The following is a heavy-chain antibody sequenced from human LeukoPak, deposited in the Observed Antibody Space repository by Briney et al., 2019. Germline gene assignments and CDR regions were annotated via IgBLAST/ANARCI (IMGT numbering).Heavy chain of an antibody. CDR1: GFTFSDYY. Sequence: GGSLRLSCAASGFTFSDYYMSWIRQAPGKGLEWVSYISSSGSTIYYADSVKGRFTISRDNAKNSLYLQMNSLRAEDTAVYYCAREAPLWFGEANFDYWGQGTLVTVSS. V-gene: IGHV3-11*01. D-gene: IGHD3-10*01. J-gene: IGHJ4*02. CDR3: AREAPLWFGEANFDY. CDR2: ISSSGSTI.